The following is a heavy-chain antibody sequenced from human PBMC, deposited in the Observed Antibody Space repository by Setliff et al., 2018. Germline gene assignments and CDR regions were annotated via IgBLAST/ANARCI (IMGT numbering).Heavy chain of an antibody. Sequence: GASVKVSCKASGYTFSRYGISWVRQAPGQGLEWMGGSIPMYRTTKYAQKFQGRVTITTDESTTTAYMELSSLRSEDTAVYYCATGPDIGEFGGNYFNYWGQGTLVTVSS. CDR1: GYTFSRYG. J-gene: IGHJ4*02. CDR2: SIPMYRTT. D-gene: IGHD2-15*01. CDR3: ATGPDIGEFGGNYFNY. V-gene: IGHV1-69*05.